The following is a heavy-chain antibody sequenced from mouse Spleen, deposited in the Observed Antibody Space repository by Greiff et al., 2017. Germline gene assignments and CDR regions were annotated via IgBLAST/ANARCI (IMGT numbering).Heavy chain of an antibody. CDR1: GYTFTSYW. D-gene: IGHD2-3*01. V-gene: IGHV1-55*01. Sequence: QVQLQQPGAELVKPGASVKMSCKASGYTFTSYWITWVKQRPGQGLEWIGDIYPGSGSTNYNEKFKSKATLTVDTSSSTAYMQLSSLTSEDSAVYYCARSTPGGLLRDAMGYWGQGTSVTVSS. CDR2: IYPGSGST. CDR3: ARSTPGGLLRDAMGY. J-gene: IGHJ4*01.